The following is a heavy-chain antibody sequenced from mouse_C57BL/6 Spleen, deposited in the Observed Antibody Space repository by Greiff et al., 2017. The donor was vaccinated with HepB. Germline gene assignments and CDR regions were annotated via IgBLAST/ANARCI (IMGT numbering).Heavy chain of an antibody. V-gene: IGHV5-6*01. CDR3: ARQGGGSSDY. CDR2: ISSGGSYN. J-gene: IGHJ2*01. Sequence: EVKLMESGGDLVKPGGSLKLSCAASGFTFSSYGMSWVRQTPDKRLEWVATISSGGSYNYYPDSVKGRFTISRDNAKNTLYLQMSSLKSEDTAMYYCARQGGGSSDYWGQGTTLTVSS. CDR1: GFTFSSYG.